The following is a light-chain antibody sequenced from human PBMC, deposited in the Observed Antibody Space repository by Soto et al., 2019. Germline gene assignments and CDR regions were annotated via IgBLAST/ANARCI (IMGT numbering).Light chain of an antibody. V-gene: IGLV2-14*01. CDR3: SSYRTSSTYV. Sequence: QSVLTQPASVSGSPGQSITISCTGTSSDVGGYNYVSWYQQHPGKAPNLMIYEVSNRPSGVSNRFSGSKSGNTASLTISGLQAEDEADYYCSSYRTSSTYVFGTGTKLTVL. CDR2: EVS. CDR1: SSDVGGYNY. J-gene: IGLJ1*01.